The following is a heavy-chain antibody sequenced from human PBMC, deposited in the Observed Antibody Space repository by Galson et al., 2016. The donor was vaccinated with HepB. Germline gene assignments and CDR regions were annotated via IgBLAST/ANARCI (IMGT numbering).Heavy chain of an antibody. CDR1: GFTFSNYW. Sequence: SLRLSCAASGFTFSNYWMHWVRQGPGKGLVWVSRIKSDGSYTNYADSVKGRFTISRDSAKNTLYLQMNSLRVEDTAVYYCARDQSGECSTTKCWGPDYWGQGTLVTVFS. V-gene: IGHV3-74*01. J-gene: IGHJ4*02. D-gene: IGHD2-2*01. CDR2: IKSDGSYT. CDR3: ARDQSGECSTTKCWGPDY.